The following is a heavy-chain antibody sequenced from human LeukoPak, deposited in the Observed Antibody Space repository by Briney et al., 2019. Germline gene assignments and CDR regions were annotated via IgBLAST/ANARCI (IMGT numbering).Heavy chain of an antibody. V-gene: IGHV3-48*02. CDR1: GFSFNSYS. D-gene: IGHD4-23*01. CDR2: ISSGSSSV. J-gene: IGHJ4*02. CDR3: ARVAAGHSVNYFDY. Sequence: GGSLRLSCAASGFSFNSYSMNGVRQAPGKGVEWVSYISSGSSSVYYADSVKGRFTISRDNAKHSLYLQMNSLRDEDTAVYYCARVAAGHSVNYFDYWGQGTLVTVSS.